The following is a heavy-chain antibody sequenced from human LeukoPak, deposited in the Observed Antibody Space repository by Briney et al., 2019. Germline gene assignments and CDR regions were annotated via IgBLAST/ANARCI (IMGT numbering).Heavy chain of an antibody. CDR3: AKAWVGSSSSPFFDY. CDR2: IRYDGSNK. V-gene: IGHV3-30*02. Sequence: TGGSLRLSCAASGFTFSSYGMHWVRQAPGKGLEWVAFIRYDGSNKYYADSVKGRFTISRDNSKNTLYLQMNSLRAEDTAVYYCAKAWVGSSSSPFFDYWGQGTLVTVSS. D-gene: IGHD6-6*01. CDR1: GFTFSSYG. J-gene: IGHJ4*02.